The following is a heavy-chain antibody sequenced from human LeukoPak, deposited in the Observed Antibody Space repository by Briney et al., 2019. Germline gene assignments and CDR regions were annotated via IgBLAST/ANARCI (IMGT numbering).Heavy chain of an antibody. CDR1: GGTFSSYA. Sequence: SVKVSCRASGGTFSSYAISWVRQAPGQGLEWMGRIIPILGIANYAQKFQGRVTINADKSTSTAYMELSSLRSEDTAVYYCAREKGVSGAYYDSSGYHYYYGMDVWGQGTTVTVSS. D-gene: IGHD3-22*01. J-gene: IGHJ6*02. V-gene: IGHV1-69*04. CDR3: AREKGVSGAYYDSSGYHYYYGMDV. CDR2: IIPILGIA.